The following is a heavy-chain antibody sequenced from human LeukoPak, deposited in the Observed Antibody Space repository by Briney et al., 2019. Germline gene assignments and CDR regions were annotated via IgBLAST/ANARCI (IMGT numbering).Heavy chain of an antibody. Sequence: GGPLRLSCAASGFTVSSNYMSWVRQAPGKGLEWVSVIYSGGSTYYADSVKGRFTISRDNSKNTLYLQMNSLRAEDTAVYYCASLSSSGYLGPVDYWGQGTLVTVSS. CDR1: GFTVSSNY. V-gene: IGHV3-53*01. CDR3: ASLSSSGYLGPVDY. D-gene: IGHD3-22*01. J-gene: IGHJ4*02. CDR2: IYSGGST.